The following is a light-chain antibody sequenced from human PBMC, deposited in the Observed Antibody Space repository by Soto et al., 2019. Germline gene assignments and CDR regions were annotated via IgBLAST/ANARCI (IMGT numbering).Light chain of an antibody. Sequence: ELVLTQSPGALSLSPGERATLSCRASQSVSSSYLAWYQQKPGQAPRLLIYGASSRATGIPDRFSGSGSGTDFTITISRLEPEDFAVYYFQQYGSSPLTFGQGTKVEIK. CDR3: QQYGSSPLT. CDR2: GAS. V-gene: IGKV3-20*01. J-gene: IGKJ1*01. CDR1: QSVSSSY.